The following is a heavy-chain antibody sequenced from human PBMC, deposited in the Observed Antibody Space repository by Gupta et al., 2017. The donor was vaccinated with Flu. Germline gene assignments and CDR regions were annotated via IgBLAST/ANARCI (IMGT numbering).Heavy chain of an antibody. J-gene: IGHJ6*02. Sequence: EVQLVESGGGLVKPGGSLRLSCAASGFTFSSYSMNWVRQAPGKGLEWVSSISSSSSYIYYADSVKGRFTISRDNAKNSLYLQMNSLRAEDTAVYYCARDVGENYYGMDVWGQGTTVTVSS. V-gene: IGHV3-21*01. D-gene: IGHD3-3*01. CDR1: GFTFSSYS. CDR2: ISSSSSYI. CDR3: ARDVGENYYGMDV.